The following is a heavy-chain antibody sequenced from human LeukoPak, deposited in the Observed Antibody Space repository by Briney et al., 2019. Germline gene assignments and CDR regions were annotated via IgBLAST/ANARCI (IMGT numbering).Heavy chain of an antibody. J-gene: IGHJ4*02. Sequence: ASVKVSCKASGYTFTSYAMHWVRQAPGQRLEWMGWINAGNGNTKYSQEFQGRVTITRDTSASTAYMELSSLRSEDMAVYYCAKEFCSGINCYWTYFDCWGQGTLVTVSS. CDR2: INAGNGNT. D-gene: IGHD2-15*01. CDR3: AKEFCSGINCYWTYFDC. V-gene: IGHV1-3*03. CDR1: GYTFTSYA.